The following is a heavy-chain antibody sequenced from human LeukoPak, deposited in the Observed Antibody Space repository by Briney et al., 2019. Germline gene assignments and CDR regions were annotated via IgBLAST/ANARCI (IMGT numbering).Heavy chain of an antibody. V-gene: IGHV4-31*03. CDR3: ASHFYYGSGSEGAFDI. CDR1: GGSISSGGYY. CDR2: IYYSGST. D-gene: IGHD3-10*01. Sequence: PSQTLSLTCTVSGGSISSGGYYWSWIRQHPGKGLEWIGYIYYSGSTYYNPSLKSRVTISADTSKNQFSLKLSSVTAADTAVYYCASHFYYGSGSEGAFDIWGQGTMVTVSS. J-gene: IGHJ3*02.